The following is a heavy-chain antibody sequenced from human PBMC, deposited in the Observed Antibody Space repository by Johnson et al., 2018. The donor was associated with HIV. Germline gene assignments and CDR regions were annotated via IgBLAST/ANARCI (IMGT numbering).Heavy chain of an antibody. CDR2: IKSKTDGGTT. CDR3: AKFRDAFDI. V-gene: IGHV3-15*01. D-gene: IGHD2-21*01. J-gene: IGHJ3*02. CDR1: GFTFSNAW. Sequence: EVQLVESGGGLVKPGGSLRLSCAASGFTFSNAWMSWVRQAPGKGLEWVGRIKSKTDGGTTDYAAPVKGRFTISRDNSKNTLYLQMNSLRAEDTAVYYCAKFRDAFDIWGQGTMVTVSS.